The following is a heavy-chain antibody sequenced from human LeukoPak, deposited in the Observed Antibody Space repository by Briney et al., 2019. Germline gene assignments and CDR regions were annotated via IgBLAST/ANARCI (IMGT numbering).Heavy chain of an antibody. V-gene: IGHV4-4*09. J-gene: IGHJ3*02. CDR2: IYTSGST. CDR3: ARPQNGYCSSTSCYAFDI. Sequence: SETLSLTCTVSGGSISSYYWSWIRQPPGKGLEWIGYIYTSGSTNYNPSLKSRVTISVDTSKNQFSLKLSFVTAADTAVYYCARPQNGYCSSTSCYAFDIWGQGTMVTVSS. CDR1: GGSISSYY. D-gene: IGHD2-2*01.